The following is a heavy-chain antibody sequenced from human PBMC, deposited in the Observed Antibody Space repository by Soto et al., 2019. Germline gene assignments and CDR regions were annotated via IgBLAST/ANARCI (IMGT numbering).Heavy chain of an antibody. CDR1: GGSISSPNFY. V-gene: IGHV4-31*03. Sequence: PSETLSLTCTVSGGSISSPNFYWSWIRQHPGKGLEWIGHIYYNGTTYYNPTLKSRVSISVDTSKNQFSLKLTSVTAADTAVCYFAREPRLLIWFGELNDWGRGTQVTVSS. CDR2: IYYNGTT. J-gene: IGHJ4*02. D-gene: IGHD3-10*01. CDR3: AREPRLLIWFGELND.